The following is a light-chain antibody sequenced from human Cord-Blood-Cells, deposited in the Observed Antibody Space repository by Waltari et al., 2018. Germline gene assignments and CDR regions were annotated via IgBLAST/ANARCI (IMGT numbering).Light chain of an antibody. J-gene: IGKJ4*01. CDR1: QGISSY. CDR2: AAC. CDR3: QQLNSYPLT. V-gene: IGKV1-9*01. Sequence: IQLTQSPSSLSASVGDRVTITCRASQGISSYLAWYQQKPGKAPKLLIYAACTLQSGVPSRFSCSGSGTDFTFTISSLQTEDLATYYCQQLNSYPLTVGGGTNVEIK.